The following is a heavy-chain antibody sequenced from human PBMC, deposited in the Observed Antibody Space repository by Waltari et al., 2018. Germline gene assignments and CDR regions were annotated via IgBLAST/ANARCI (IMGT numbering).Heavy chain of an antibody. D-gene: IGHD6-6*01. J-gene: IGHJ3*02. V-gene: IGHV3-23*03. CDR1: GFTFSSYA. Sequence: EVQLLESGGGLVQPGGSLRLSCAASGFTFSSYAMSWVRQAPGKGLEWVSVIYSGGSTYYADSVKGRFTISRDNSKNMLYLQMNSLRAEDTAVYYCAKDEIGSIAARAEAFDIWGQGTMVTVSS. CDR2: IYSGGST. CDR3: AKDEIGSIAARAEAFDI.